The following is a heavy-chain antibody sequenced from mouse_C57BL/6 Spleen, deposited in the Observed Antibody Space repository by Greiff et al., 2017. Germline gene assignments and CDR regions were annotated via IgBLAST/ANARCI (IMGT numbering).Heavy chain of an antibody. V-gene: IGHV5-16*01. J-gene: IGHJ4*01. CDR3: ARALPAQVSYAMDY. CDR2: IIYDGSST. Sequence: DVHLVESEGGLVQPGSSMKLSCTASGFTFSDYYMAWVRQVPEKGLEWVANIIYDGSSTYYLDSLKSRFIISRDNAKNILYLQMSSLKSEDTATYYCARALPAQVSYAMDYWGQGTSVTVSS. CDR1: GFTFSDYY. D-gene: IGHD3-2*02.